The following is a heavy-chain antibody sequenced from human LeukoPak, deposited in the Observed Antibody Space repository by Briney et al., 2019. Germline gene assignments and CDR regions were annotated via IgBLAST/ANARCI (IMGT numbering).Heavy chain of an antibody. CDR3: ARDFESHCTNGVCYYMDV. Sequence: GSSVKVSCKASGGTFSSYAISWVRQAPGQGLEWMGGIIPIFGTANYAQKFQGRVTITTDESTSTAYMELSSLRSEDTAVYYCARDFESHCTNGVCYYMDVWGKGTTVTVSS. V-gene: IGHV1-69*05. CDR1: GGTFSSYA. J-gene: IGHJ6*03. D-gene: IGHD2-8*01. CDR2: IIPIFGTA.